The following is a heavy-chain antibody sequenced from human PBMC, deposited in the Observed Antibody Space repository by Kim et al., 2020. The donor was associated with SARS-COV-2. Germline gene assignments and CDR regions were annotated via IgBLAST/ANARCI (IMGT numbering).Heavy chain of an antibody. Sequence: RFTISRDNAKNSLYLQMNSLRAEETAVYYCAREAGGYCSSTSCYSYYFDYWGQGTLVTVSS. CDR3: AREAGGYCSSTSCYSYYFDY. D-gene: IGHD2-2*01. V-gene: IGHV3-11*06. J-gene: IGHJ4*02.